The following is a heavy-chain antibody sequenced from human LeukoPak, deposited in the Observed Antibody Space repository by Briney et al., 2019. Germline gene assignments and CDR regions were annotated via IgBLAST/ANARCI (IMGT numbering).Heavy chain of an antibody. CDR3: ARGRVRLRGFALGYYYYMDV. J-gene: IGHJ6*03. Sequence: ASVKVSCKVSGYTLTDLSMHWVRQAPGKGLEWMGGFDPEDGETIYAQKFQGRVTMTEDTSTDTAYMELSSLRSEDTAVYYCARGRVRLRGFALGYYYYMDVWGKGTTVTISS. CDR1: GYTLTDLS. CDR2: FDPEDGET. D-gene: IGHD3/OR15-3a*01. V-gene: IGHV1-24*01.